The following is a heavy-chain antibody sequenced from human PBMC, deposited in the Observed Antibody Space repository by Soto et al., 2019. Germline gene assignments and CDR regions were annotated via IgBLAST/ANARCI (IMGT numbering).Heavy chain of an antibody. Sequence: SETLSLTCTVPGGSISSSSYYWGWIRQPPGKGLEWIGSIYYSGSTYYNPSLKSRVSISVDTSKNQFSLKLSSVTAADTAVYYCARFSELQYGMDVWGQGTTVT. CDR3: ARFSELQYGMDV. V-gene: IGHV4-39*01. D-gene: IGHD3-3*01. CDR1: GGSISSSSYY. J-gene: IGHJ6*02. CDR2: IYYSGST.